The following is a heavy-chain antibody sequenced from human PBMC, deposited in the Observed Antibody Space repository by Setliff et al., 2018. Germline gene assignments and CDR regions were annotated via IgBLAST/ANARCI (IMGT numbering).Heavy chain of an antibody. Sequence: GESLKISCKGSGYSFSSYWIGWVRQMPGKGLEWMGIIYPGDSDTRYSPSFQGQVTISADKSISTAYLQWSSLKASDTAMYYCARQAVAGNDAFDIWGQGTMVTVSS. CDR3: ARQAVAGNDAFDI. D-gene: IGHD6-19*01. J-gene: IGHJ3*02. CDR2: IYPGDSDT. CDR1: GYSFSSYW. V-gene: IGHV5-51*01.